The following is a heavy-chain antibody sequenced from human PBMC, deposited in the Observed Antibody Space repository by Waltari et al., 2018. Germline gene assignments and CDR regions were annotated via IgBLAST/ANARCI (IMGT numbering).Heavy chain of an antibody. CDR2: IDPSGGST. D-gene: IGHD3-22*01. V-gene: IGHV1-46*01. CDR1: GYTLTSNH. CDR3: ARERGYSSGPLDY. Sequence: QVQLMQSGAEVKKPGASVKVSCKASGYTLTSNHMHWVRQAPGQGLEWMGIIDPSGGSTYHAQKFQGRVTMTRDKSTSTGYMELSSLRSEDTALYFCARERGYSSGPLDYWGQGTLVTVSS. J-gene: IGHJ4*02.